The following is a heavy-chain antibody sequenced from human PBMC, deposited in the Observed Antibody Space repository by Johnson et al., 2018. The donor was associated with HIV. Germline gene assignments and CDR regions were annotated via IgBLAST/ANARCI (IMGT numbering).Heavy chain of an antibody. CDR1: GFRFSSSW. CDR2: IGTAGET. D-gene: IGHD1-26*01. CDR3: ARGWGIVGAKSAFDI. J-gene: IGHJ3*02. Sequence: VQLVESGGGVVQPGRSLRLSCTASGFRFSSSWMHWVRQAPGKGLEWVSAIGTAGETNYPGSVKGRFTISRENAKNSLYLQMNSLRAGDTAVYYCARGWGIVGAKSAFDIWGQGTMVTISS. V-gene: IGHV3-13*01.